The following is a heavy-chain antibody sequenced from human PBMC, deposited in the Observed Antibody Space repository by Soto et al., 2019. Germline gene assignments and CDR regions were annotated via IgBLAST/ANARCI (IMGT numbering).Heavy chain of an antibody. V-gene: IGHV4-34*01. D-gene: IGHD2-2*01. Sequence: QVQLQQWGAGLLKPSETLSLTCAVYGGSFSGYYWSWIRQPPGKGLEWIGENNHSGSTNYNPSLMRRVTISVDTSKTKYSLKPSAVAAADPAVYYCARMIVVGPAYYYYYMDVWGKGTTVTVS. J-gene: IGHJ6*03. CDR1: GGSFSGYY. CDR2: NNHSGST. CDR3: ARMIVVGPAYYYYYMDV.